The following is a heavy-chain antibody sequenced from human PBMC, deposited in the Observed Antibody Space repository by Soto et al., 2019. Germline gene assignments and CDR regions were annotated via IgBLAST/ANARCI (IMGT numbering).Heavy chain of an antibody. CDR2: TYYSGST. V-gene: IGHV4-59*01. D-gene: IGHD2-15*01. CDR3: AADSGGTMYYFDY. CDR1: GGSIRRYY. J-gene: IGHJ4*02. Sequence: SETLSLTCTVSGGSIRRYYWSWIRQPPGKGLEWIGYTYYSGSTIHNTSLASRVTISVDTSKNQFSLKLSSVTAAYTVVFYCAADSGGTMYYFDYWDQGILVTVSS.